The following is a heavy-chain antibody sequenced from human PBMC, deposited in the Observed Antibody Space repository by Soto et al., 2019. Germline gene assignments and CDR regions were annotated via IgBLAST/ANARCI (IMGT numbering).Heavy chain of an antibody. CDR3: ARRLNLGSFDH. Sequence: LSLTCKVSGVSLPGCHWNWIRQPPGKTLEWIGFVYYSGSVSYNPSLKGRASISVDRSKNQFSLRLTSVTAADTAVYYCARRLNLGSFDHWGQGTLVTVSS. V-gene: IGHV4-59*01. CDR2: VYYSGSV. CDR1: GVSLPGCH. D-gene: IGHD3-10*01. J-gene: IGHJ5*02.